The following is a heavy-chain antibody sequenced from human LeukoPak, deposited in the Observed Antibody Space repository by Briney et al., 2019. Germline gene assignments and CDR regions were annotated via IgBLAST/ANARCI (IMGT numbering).Heavy chain of an antibody. Sequence: TGGSLRLSCAASGFAFSVYEMYWVRQAPGKGLEWVSYISSSGGTRYYADSVKGRFTISRDNAKNSLYLQMNSLRAEDTAVYYCAREEDYDGSGSYGPFDYWGQGTLVTVSS. D-gene: IGHD3-22*01. V-gene: IGHV3-48*03. J-gene: IGHJ4*02. CDR2: ISSSGGTR. CDR3: AREEDYDGSGSYGPFDY. CDR1: GFAFSVYE.